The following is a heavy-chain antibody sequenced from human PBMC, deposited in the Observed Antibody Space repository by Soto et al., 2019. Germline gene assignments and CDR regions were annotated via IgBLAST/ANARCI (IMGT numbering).Heavy chain of an antibody. J-gene: IGHJ4*02. V-gene: IGHV4-4*02. CDR2: IYHSGST. Sequence: QVQLQESGPGLVKPSETLSLTCTVSGGSISSNDWWSWVRQTPGKGLEWIGEIYHSGSTNYNPSLKRRVTLSLDKSKNHFSLSLNFVTAAYTAVYYCARREGDCRGGSCPYYHDWGQGTLVTASS. CDR3: ARREGDCRGGSCPYYHD. CDR1: GGSISSNDW. D-gene: IGHD2-15*01.